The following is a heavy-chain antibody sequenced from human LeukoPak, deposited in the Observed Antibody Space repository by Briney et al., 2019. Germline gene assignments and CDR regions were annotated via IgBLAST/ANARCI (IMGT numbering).Heavy chain of an antibody. CDR2: IYPAGSDT. V-gene: IGHV5-51*01. J-gene: IGHJ4*02. CDR1: GYSFTTYW. Sequence: GESLQISCKGSGYSFTTYWIGWVGQLPGKGLEWMGIIYPAGSDTKYSPSFQGHVTISADNSISTAYLQWSSLKASDTAMYYCAIRYSGSYNDYWGQGTLVTVSS. CDR3: AIRYSGSYNDY. D-gene: IGHD1-26*01.